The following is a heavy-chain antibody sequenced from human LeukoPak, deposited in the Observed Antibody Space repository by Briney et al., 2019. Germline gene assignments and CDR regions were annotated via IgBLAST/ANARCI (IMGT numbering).Heavy chain of an antibody. Sequence: GGSLRLSCAASGFTFSSYGMHWVRQAPGKGLEWVAFIRYDGSNKYYADSVKGRFTISRDNSKNTLYLQMNSLRAEDTAVYYCAKVDRRIVAAAGIDYWGQGTLVTVSS. V-gene: IGHV3-30*02. J-gene: IGHJ4*02. CDR3: AKVDRRIVAAAGIDY. CDR1: GFTFSSYG. D-gene: IGHD6-13*01. CDR2: IRYDGSNK.